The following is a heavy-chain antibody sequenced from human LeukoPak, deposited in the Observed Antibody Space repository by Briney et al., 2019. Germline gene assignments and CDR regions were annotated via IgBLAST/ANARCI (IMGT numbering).Heavy chain of an antibody. Sequence: SSETLSLTCTVSGGSISSYYWSWIRQPAGKGLEWIGRIYTSGSTNCNPSLKSRVTMSVDTSKNQFSLKLSSVTAADTAVYYCARGNYYGSGNTYYMDVWGKGTTVTVSS. CDR1: GGSISSYY. J-gene: IGHJ6*03. D-gene: IGHD3-10*01. V-gene: IGHV4-4*07. CDR3: ARGNYYGSGNTYYMDV. CDR2: IYTSGST.